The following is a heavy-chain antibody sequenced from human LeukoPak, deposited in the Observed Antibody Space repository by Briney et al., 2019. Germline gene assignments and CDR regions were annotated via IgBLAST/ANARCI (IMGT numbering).Heavy chain of an antibody. V-gene: IGHV3-11*04. CDR3: ARQRRWGFDY. CDR1: GFTFSNYY. J-gene: IGHJ4*02. D-gene: IGHD5-24*01. CDR2: IASRGSTI. Sequence: GGSLRLSCAASGFTFSNYYMNWIRQAPGKELEWVSYIASRGSTIYYADSVKGRFTISRDNAKNSLYLQMNSLRVEDTAVYYCARQRRWGFDYWGQGTLVTVS.